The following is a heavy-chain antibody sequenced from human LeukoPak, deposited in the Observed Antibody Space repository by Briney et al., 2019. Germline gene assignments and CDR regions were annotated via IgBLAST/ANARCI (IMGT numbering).Heavy chain of an antibody. D-gene: IGHD2-8*01. CDR2: ISGSDGGT. V-gene: IGHV3-23*01. CDR3: ARPTYCTTIRCYRELDY. Sequence: PGGSLRLSCAASGFPFSTYAMSWVRQAPEKGLEWLATISGSDGGTNYANSVKGRFTISRDNSKDTLYLQMNSLRADDTAVYYCARPTYCTTIRCYRELDYWGRGALVAVSS. CDR1: GFPFSTYA. J-gene: IGHJ4*02.